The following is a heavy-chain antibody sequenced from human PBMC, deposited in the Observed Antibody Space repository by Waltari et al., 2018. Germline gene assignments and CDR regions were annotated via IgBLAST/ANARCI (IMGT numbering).Heavy chain of an antibody. J-gene: IGHJ4*02. V-gene: IGHV1-18*01. D-gene: IGHD2-15*01. CDR2: ISAYNGNT. Sequence: QVQLVQSGAEVKKPGASVKVSCKASGYTFTSYGISWVRQAPGQGLYCMVWISAYNGNTNYAQKLQGRVTMTTDTSTSTAYMELRSLRSDDTAVYYWARETVLGYCSGGSCYGGDYWGQGTLVTVSS. CDR3: ARETVLGYCSGGSCYGGDY. CDR1: GYTFTSYG.